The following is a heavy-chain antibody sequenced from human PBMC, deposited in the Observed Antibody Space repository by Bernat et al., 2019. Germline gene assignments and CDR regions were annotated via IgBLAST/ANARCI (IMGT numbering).Heavy chain of an antibody. CDR1: GYSISSGYY. V-gene: IGHV4-38-2*01. CDR3: ARWYNWNFDY. CDR2: IYHSGST. Sequence: QVQLQESGPGLVKPSETLSLTCAVSGYSISSGYYWGWIRQPPGKGLEWIGSIYHSGSTYYNPSLKSRVTISVDTSKNQFSLKLSSVTAADTAVYYCARWYNWNFDYWGQGTLVTVFS. J-gene: IGHJ4*02. D-gene: IGHD1-20*01.